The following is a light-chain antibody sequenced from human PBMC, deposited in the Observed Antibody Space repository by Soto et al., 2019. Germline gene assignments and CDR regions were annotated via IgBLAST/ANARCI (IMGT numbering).Light chain of an antibody. CDR1: SSYIGTYDH. CDR2: RVS. V-gene: IGLV2-14*01. Sequence: QSALTQAPSVSGSPGQSITISSSGNSSYIGTYDHVAWFQQFPGKTPKLVIYRVSDRPSGVSYRFSGSKSGNTASLTISGLQADDEADCYCISYTVSRSYVFGTGTKVTVL. J-gene: IGLJ1*01. CDR3: ISYTVSRSYV.